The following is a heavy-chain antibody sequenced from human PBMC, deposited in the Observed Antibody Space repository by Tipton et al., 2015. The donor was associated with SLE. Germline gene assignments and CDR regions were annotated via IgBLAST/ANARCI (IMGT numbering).Heavy chain of an antibody. CDR3: ARRKYYYMDV. J-gene: IGHJ6*03. CDR2: RFSGGST. Sequence: TLSLTCSVSGDSFYSSHDQWDWIRQSPGKGLGWIGSRFSGGSTYYNPSLVSRVTISVDMSKSQSSLNLNLVTAADTAIYYCARRKYYYMDVWGKGDTVTVSS. V-gene: IGHV4-39*01. CDR1: GDSFYSSHDQ.